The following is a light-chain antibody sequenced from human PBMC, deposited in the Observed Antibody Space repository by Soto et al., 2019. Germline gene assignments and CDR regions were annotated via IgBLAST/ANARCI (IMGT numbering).Light chain of an antibody. J-gene: IGKJ4*01. Sequence: EIVLTQSPGTLSLSPGERATLSCRASQSVSSSYLAWYQQKPGQAPRLLIYGASSRATGIPDRFSGSASGTDFTLTLSRLEPEVFAVYYCQQYDSSPLTFGGGTKVETK. CDR3: QQYDSSPLT. CDR1: QSVSSSY. CDR2: GAS. V-gene: IGKV3-20*01.